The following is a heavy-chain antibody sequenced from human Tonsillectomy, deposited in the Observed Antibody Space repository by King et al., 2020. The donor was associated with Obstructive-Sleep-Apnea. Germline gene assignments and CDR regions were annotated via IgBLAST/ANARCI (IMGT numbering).Heavy chain of an antibody. Sequence: QLVQSGAEVKKPGASVKVSCKASGYTFTSYAMHWVRQAPGQRLEWMGWINAGNGNTKYSQKFQGRVTITRDTSASTAYMELSSVRSEDTAVYYCARERLPTYYYGSGDGFDPWGQGTLVTVSS. CDR3: ARERLPTYYYGSGDGFDP. CDR1: GYTFTSYA. V-gene: IGHV1-3*01. J-gene: IGHJ5*02. CDR2: INAGNGNT. D-gene: IGHD3-10*01.